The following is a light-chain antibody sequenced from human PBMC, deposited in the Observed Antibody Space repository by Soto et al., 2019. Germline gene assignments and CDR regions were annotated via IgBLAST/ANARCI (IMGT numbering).Light chain of an antibody. CDR2: KIS. V-gene: IGKV2-24*01. J-gene: IGKJ1*01. Sequence: DIVMTQTPLSSHVTLGQPASISCRSSQSLVAGDENTYLSWLQQRPGLPPRLLIYKISNRFPGVPDRVSGSGAGRDFTLKISRVEAEDVGVYYLMQATHLTETFGQGTKVEIK. CDR1: QSLVAGDENTY. CDR3: MQATHLTET.